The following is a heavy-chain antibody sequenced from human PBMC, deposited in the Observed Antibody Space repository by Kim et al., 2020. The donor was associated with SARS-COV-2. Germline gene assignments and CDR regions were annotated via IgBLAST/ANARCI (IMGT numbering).Heavy chain of an antibody. CDR1: GGTFSSYA. Sequence: SVKVSCKASGGTFSSYAISWVRQAPGQGLEWMGGIIPIFGTANYAQKFQGRVTITADESTSTAYMELSSLRSEDTAVYYCAWVAGWELQERSYSYFDYWGQGTLVTVSS. CDR3: AWVAGWELQERSYSYFDY. CDR2: IIPIFGTA. D-gene: IGHD1-26*01. J-gene: IGHJ4*02. V-gene: IGHV1-69*13.